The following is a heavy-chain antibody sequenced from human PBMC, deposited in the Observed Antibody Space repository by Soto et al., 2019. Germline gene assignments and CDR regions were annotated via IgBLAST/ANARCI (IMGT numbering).Heavy chain of an antibody. V-gene: IGHV1-18*01. Sequence: QVQLVQSGAEVKKPGASVKVSCKASGYTFTSYGISWVRQAPGQGLEWMGWISAYNGNTNYAQKLQGRATMTTDTSTSTAYMELRSLRSDDTAVYYCARVHPGDYVVASPDYWGQGTLVTVSS. D-gene: IGHD4-17*01. CDR3: ARVHPGDYVVASPDY. CDR1: GYTFTSYG. CDR2: ISAYNGNT. J-gene: IGHJ4*02.